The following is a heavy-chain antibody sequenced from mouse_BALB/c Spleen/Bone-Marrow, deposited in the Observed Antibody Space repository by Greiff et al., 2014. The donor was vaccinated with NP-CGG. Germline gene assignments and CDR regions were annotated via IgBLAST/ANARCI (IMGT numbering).Heavy chain of an antibody. V-gene: IGHV1-66*01. CDR3: ARRGNWGYAMDY. Sequence: ESGPELVKPGASVKISCEASGHSFTSHYIHWVKQRPGQGLEWIGWIFPGSGNIKYNEKFKGEATLTADTSSSTAYTRLSSLTSEDSAVYFCARRGNWGYAMDYWGQGTSVTVSS. CDR1: GHSFTSHY. CDR2: IFPGSGNI. J-gene: IGHJ4*01. D-gene: IGHD2-1*01.